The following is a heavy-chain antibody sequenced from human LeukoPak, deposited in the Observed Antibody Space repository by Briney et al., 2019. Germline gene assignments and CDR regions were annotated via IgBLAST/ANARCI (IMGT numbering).Heavy chain of an antibody. CDR1: GFTFSSYG. CDR3: AKDHGSGSYYDPNWFDP. J-gene: IGHJ5*02. Sequence: PGRSLRLSCAASGFTFSSYGMHWVRQAPGKGLDWVTVISYDGSYKYYAESVKGRFTISRDNSKKTLYLQMNSLRAEDTAVYYCAKDHGSGSYYDPNWFDPWGQGTLVTVPS. D-gene: IGHD3-10*01. CDR2: ISYDGSYK. V-gene: IGHV3-30*18.